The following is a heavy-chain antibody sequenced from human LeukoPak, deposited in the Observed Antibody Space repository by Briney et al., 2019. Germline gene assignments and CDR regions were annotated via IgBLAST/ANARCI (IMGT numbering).Heavy chain of an antibody. V-gene: IGHV3-23*01. CDR2: ISGSGGST. CDR1: GFTFNSYA. J-gene: IGHJ4*02. CDR3: AKDGNWARFED. Sequence: GGSLRLSCAASGFTFNSYAMSWVRQAPGKGLEWVSAISGSGGSTYYSDSVKGRFTISRDTSKNTVYLQMNSLRVEDTAVYYCAKDGNWARFEDWGQGTLVTVSS. D-gene: IGHD7-27*01.